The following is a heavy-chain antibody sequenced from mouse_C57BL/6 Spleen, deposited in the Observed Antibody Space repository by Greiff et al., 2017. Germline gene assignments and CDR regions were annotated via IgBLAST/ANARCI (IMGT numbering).Heavy chain of an antibody. CDR2: INPSTGGT. CDR1: GYSFTGYY. D-gene: IGHD1-1*01. Sequence: EVQLQQSGPELVKPGASVKISCKASGYSFTGYYMNWVKQSPEKSLEWIGEINPSTGGTTYNQKFKAKATLTVDKSSSTAYMQLKSLTSEDSAVYYCASYGSSYYYYAMDYWGQGTSVTVSS. V-gene: IGHV1-42*01. J-gene: IGHJ4*01. CDR3: ASYGSSYYYYAMDY.